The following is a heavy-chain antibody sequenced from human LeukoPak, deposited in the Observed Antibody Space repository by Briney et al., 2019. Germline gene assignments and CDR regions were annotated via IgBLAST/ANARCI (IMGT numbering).Heavy chain of an antibody. J-gene: IGHJ5*02. Sequence: PSESLSLTCAVSGDSISTYWSTYYWRWLRQPPGKGLEWIGYIYYSGTTYYNPSVRSRVTISVDTSKNQFSLNLRSVTAADTAVYYCARGGEVIAAENWFDPWGQGTLVTVSS. CDR1: GDSISTYWSTYY. V-gene: IGHV4-61*01. D-gene: IGHD6-6*01. CDR3: ARGGEVIAAENWFDP. CDR2: IYYSGTT.